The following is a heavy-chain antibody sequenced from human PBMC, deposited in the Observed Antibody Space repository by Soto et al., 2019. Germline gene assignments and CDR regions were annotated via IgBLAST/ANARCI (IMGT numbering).Heavy chain of an antibody. CDR1: GYTFTTYH. V-gene: IGHV1-46*01. J-gene: IGHJ1*01. CDR3: VRGYCTSSASCEGDFQH. CDR2: IDPIGGNT. Sequence: QVQLVQSGAEVKEPGASVKISCKASGYTFTTYHIHWVRQAPGQGLDWMGMIDPIGGNTGYARKFQDRVAMTRDTSTGTDYIEVNRLRFDDTAMYFCVRGYCTSSASCEGDFQHWGQGTLVTVSS. D-gene: IGHD2-2*01.